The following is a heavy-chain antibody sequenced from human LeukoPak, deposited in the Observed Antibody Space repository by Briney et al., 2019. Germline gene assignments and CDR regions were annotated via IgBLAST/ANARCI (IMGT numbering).Heavy chain of an antibody. Sequence: GGSLRLSCAASGFTFSSYAMTWVRQAPGKGLEWVSAITTSGDSSYYADSVKGRFTISRDNSKNTLYLQMNSLRAEDTAVYYCAKGRDGYNPFDIWGQGTMVTVSS. D-gene: IGHD5-24*01. J-gene: IGHJ3*02. CDR2: ITTSGDSS. CDR3: AKGRDGYNPFDI. CDR1: GFTFSSYA. V-gene: IGHV3-23*01.